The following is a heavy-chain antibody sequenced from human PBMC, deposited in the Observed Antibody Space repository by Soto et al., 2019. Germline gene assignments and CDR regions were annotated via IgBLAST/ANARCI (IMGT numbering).Heavy chain of an antibody. V-gene: IGHV4-59*01. J-gene: IGHJ4*02. D-gene: IGHD3-22*01. Sequence: SETLSLTCTVSGGSISSYYWSWIRQPPGKGLEWIGYIYYSGSTNYNPSLKSRVTISVDTSKNQFSLKLSSVTAADTAVYYCARTHYDSSGHDYWGQGTLVTV. CDR2: IYYSGST. CDR3: ARTHYDSSGHDY. CDR1: GGSISSYY.